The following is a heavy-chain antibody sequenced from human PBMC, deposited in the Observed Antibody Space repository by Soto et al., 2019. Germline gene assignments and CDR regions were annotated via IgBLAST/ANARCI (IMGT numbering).Heavy chain of an antibody. Sequence: EVQLVESGGGLVQPGRSLRLSCAASGFTFDDYAMHWVRQAPGKGLEWVSGISWNIGSICYADSVKGRFTISRDNAKNSLYLQMNSLRAEDTALYYCAKDVSLYYYYMDVWGKGTTVTVSS. V-gene: IGHV3-9*01. J-gene: IGHJ6*03. CDR3: AKDVSLYYYYMDV. CDR2: ISWNIGSI. CDR1: GFTFDDYA.